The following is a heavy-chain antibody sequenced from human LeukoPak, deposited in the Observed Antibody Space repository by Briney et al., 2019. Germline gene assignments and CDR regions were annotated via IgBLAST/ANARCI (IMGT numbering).Heavy chain of an antibody. Sequence: GGSLRLSCAASGFTFRTYTMQWVRQAPGEGLEWVSYISTSGSTIYYADSVKGRFTISRDNAKNSLYLEMNSLRAEDTAVYYCASPDYWGQGTLVTVAS. V-gene: IGHV3-48*04. CDR1: GFTFRTYT. CDR3: ASPDY. CDR2: ISTSGSTI. J-gene: IGHJ4*02.